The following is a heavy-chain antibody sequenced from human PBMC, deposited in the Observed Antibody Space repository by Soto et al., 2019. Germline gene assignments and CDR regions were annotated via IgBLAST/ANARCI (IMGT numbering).Heavy chain of an antibody. CDR3: AKVISSGWPSWLDS. CDR1: GFTFSNYA. CDR2: ISGSADTT. D-gene: IGHD6-19*01. J-gene: IGHJ5*01. V-gene: IGHV3-23*01. Sequence: GGSLRLSCVASGFTFSNYAMSWVRQAPGKGLDWVSVISGSADTTYYADSVKGRFTISRDNSKNTVYLQMNSLRAEDTAIYYCAKVISSGWPSWLDSWDKGRLVTVSS.